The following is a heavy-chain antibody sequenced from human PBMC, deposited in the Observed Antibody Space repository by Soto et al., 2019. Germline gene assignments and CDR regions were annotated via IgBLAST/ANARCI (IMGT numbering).Heavy chain of an antibody. D-gene: IGHD3-9*01. Sequence: GGSLRLSCAASGFTFSSYAMHWVRQAPGKGLEWVAVISYDGSNKYYADSVKGRFTISRDNSKNTLYLQMNSLRAEDTAVYYCVREGLGAFDIWGQGTMVTVSS. CDR1: GFTFSSYA. CDR2: ISYDGSNK. CDR3: VREGLGAFDI. J-gene: IGHJ3*02. V-gene: IGHV3-30*04.